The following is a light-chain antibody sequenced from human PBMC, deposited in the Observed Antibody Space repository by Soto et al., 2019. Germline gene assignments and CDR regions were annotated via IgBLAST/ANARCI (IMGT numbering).Light chain of an antibody. CDR3: AAWDDSLNAL. CDR1: SSNIGVNP. Sequence: QSVLTQPPSASGTPGQTVTISCSGSSSNIGVNPVNWYQQLPGAAPKLLIYINDQRPSGVPDRFSGSKSGTSASLAISGLQPEDEADYYCAAWDDSLNALFGTGTKVTVL. J-gene: IGLJ1*01. V-gene: IGLV1-44*01. CDR2: IND.